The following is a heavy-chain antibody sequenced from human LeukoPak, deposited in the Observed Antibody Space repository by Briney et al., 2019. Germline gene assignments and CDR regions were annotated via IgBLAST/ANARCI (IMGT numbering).Heavy chain of an antibody. V-gene: IGHV4-59*01. D-gene: IGHD3-22*01. Sequence: SETLSLTCTVSGGSISSYYWSWVRQPPVKGLEWIGYIYYSGSTNYNPSLKSRVTISVDTSKNQFSLKLSSVTAADTAVYYCAGSYYYDSSSIDYWGQGTLVTVSS. CDR3: AGSYYYDSSSIDY. CDR1: GGSISSYY. J-gene: IGHJ4*02. CDR2: IYYSGST.